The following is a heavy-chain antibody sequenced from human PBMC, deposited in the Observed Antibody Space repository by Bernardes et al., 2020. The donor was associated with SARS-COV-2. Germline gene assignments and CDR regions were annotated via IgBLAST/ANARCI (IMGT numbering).Heavy chain of an antibody. V-gene: IGHV5-51*01. Sequence: GESLKISCKGSRDSFINYWIGWVRQMPGKGLEWMGFIYPPDSDTRYSPSFQGHVLISADQSITTAYLQWTTLQASDTAVYYCARLGVLKAFDIWGRGTMVTVSS. CDR1: RDSFINYW. J-gene: IGHJ3*02. D-gene: IGHD1-26*01. CDR2: IYPPDSDT. CDR3: ARLGVLKAFDI.